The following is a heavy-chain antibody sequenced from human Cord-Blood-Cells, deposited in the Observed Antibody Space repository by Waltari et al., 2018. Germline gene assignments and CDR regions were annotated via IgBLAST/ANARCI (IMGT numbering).Heavy chain of an antibody. CDR2: INPNRGGT. D-gene: IGHD2-2*01. V-gene: IGHV1-2*06. CDR3: ARVSGYCSSTSCYAFDI. J-gene: IGHJ3*02. CDR1: GYTFTGYY. Sequence: QVQLVQSGAKVKKPGASVKVSCKASGYTFTGYYMHWVRQAPGQGLEWMGRINPNRGGTNYAQKFQGRVTMTRDTSISTAYMELSRLRSDDTAVYYCARVSGYCSSTSCYAFDIWGQGTMVTVSS.